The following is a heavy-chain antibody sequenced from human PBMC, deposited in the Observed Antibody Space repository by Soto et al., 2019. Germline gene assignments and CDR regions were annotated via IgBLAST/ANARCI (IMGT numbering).Heavy chain of an antibody. J-gene: IGHJ6*02. V-gene: IGHV1-46*01. CDR2: INPSGGST. CDR1: GYTFTSYY. CDR3: ARDRKGPSGYYGGVRSYYYYGMDV. D-gene: IGHD3-3*01. Sequence: ASVKVSCKASGYTFTSYYMHWVRQAPGQGLEWMGIINPSGGSTSYAQKFQGRVTMTRDTSTSTVYMELSSLRSEDTAVYYCARDRKGPSGYYGGVRSYYYYGMDVWGQGTTVTVSS.